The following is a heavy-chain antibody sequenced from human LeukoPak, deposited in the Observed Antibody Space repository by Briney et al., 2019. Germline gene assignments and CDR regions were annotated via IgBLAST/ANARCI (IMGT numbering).Heavy chain of an antibody. V-gene: IGHV3-23*01. Sequence: GGSLRLSCAASGFTFSSYAMSWVRQAPGKGLEWVSAISGSGGSTYYADSVKGRFTISRDNSKNALYLQMNSLRAEDTAVYYCAKVLNPDYYDSSGYSTGFDYWGQGTLVTVSS. CDR2: ISGSGGST. CDR3: AKVLNPDYYDSSGYSTGFDY. D-gene: IGHD3-22*01. J-gene: IGHJ4*02. CDR1: GFTFSSYA.